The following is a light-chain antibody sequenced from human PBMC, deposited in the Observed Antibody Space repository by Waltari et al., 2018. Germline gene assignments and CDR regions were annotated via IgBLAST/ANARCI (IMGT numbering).Light chain of an antibody. J-gene: IGLJ3*02. CDR2: GKT. CDR3: AAWDDSLGGWV. CDR1: SSNIGDNY. Sequence: QSVLTQPPSASGTPGQRVTISCSGSSSNIGDNYVYWYQHLPGVAPKLIIYGKTQRPSGVPDRFSAFKSGTSASLAISGLRSEEEADYYCAAWDDSLGGWVFGGGTKLTVL. V-gene: IGLV1-47*01.